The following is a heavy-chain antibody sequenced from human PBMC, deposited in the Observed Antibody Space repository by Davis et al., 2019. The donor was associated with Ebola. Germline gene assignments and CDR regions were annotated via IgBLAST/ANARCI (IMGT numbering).Heavy chain of an antibody. CDR1: GYTLTELS. D-gene: IGHD3-22*01. V-gene: IGHV1-24*01. Sequence: ASVKVSCKVSGYTLTELSMHWVRQAPGKGLVWMGGFDPEDGETIYAQKFQGRVTMTEDTSTDTAYMELSSLRSEDTAVYYCATVRPRYYYDFPSYWGQGTLVTVSS. J-gene: IGHJ4*02. CDR2: FDPEDGET. CDR3: ATVRPRYYYDFPSY.